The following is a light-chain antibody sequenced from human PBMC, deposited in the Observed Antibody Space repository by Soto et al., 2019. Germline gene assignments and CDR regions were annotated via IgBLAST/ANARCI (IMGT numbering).Light chain of an antibody. CDR3: QHRHN. Sequence: DIVLTQSPATLSLSPGERATLSCRAGQSVSRDFAWYQQKPGQAPRLLIYDASNRATGIPARFSGSGSGTDFTLTINSLQPEDFAVYYCQHRHNFGPGTKVDFK. CDR1: QSVSRD. J-gene: IGKJ3*01. V-gene: IGKV3-11*01. CDR2: DAS.